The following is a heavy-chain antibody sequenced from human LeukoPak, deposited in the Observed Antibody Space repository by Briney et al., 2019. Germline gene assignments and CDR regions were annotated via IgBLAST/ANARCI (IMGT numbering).Heavy chain of an antibody. CDR2: ITGSGGGT. Sequence: GGSLRLSCAASGFTFRNYAMSWVRQAPGKGLEWVSAITGSGGGTYYYADSVKGRFTISRDNSKNTLYLQMNSLRAEDAATYYCAKPQYGLWSMYYFDYWGQGTLVTVSS. J-gene: IGHJ4*02. V-gene: IGHV3-23*01. CDR3: AKPQYGLWSMYYFDY. D-gene: IGHD3-3*01. CDR1: GFTFRNYA.